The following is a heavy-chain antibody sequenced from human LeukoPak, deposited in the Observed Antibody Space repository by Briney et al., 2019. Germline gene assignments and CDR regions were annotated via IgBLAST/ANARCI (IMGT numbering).Heavy chain of an antibody. J-gene: IGHJ6*02. Sequence: GGSLRLSCAASGFTFSSYDMSWVRQAPGKGLEWVSTISGSGGGTYYADSVKGRFTISRDDSKNTLYLQMNSLRAEDTAVYYCAREYYGSGRMDVWGQGTTVTVSS. CDR2: ISGSGGGT. V-gene: IGHV3-23*01. D-gene: IGHD3-10*01. CDR3: AREYYGSGRMDV. CDR1: GFTFSSYD.